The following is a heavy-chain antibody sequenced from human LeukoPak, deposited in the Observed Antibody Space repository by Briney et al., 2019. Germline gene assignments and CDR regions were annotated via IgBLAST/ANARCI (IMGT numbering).Heavy chain of an antibody. V-gene: IGHV3-30*18. Sequence: GGSLRLSCAASGFTFSSFGMHWVRQAPGQGLEWVAVISFDGSNQYYADSVKGRFTIYRDNFENTVYLQMNSLRAEETAVYYCAKSHPPTVTTEEGEYLQHWGQGTLVTVSS. CDR2: ISFDGSNQ. D-gene: IGHD4-17*01. CDR3: AKSHPPTVTTEEGEYLQH. CDR1: GFTFSSFG. J-gene: IGHJ1*01.